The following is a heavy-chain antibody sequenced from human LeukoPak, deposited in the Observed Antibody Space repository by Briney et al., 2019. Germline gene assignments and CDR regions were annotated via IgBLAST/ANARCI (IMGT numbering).Heavy chain of an antibody. Sequence: PGGSLRLSCAASGFTFSSYSMNWVRQAPGKGLEWVSYISSSSSTIYYADSVKGRFTISRDNAKNSLYLQMNSLRAEDTAVYYCARDSGSPYDFWGDYYYYYYMDVWGKGTTVTVSS. CDR1: GFTFSSYS. CDR3: ARDSGSPYDFWGDYYYYYYMDV. V-gene: IGHV3-48*01. J-gene: IGHJ6*03. CDR2: ISSSSSTI. D-gene: IGHD3-3*01.